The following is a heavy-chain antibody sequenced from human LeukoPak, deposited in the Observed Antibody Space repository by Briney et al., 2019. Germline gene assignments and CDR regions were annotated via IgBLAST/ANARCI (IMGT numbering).Heavy chain of an antibody. D-gene: IGHD1-20*01. V-gene: IGHV4-4*07. CDR2: IFASGET. Sequence: SETLSLTCTVSGDSISTSYWSWIRQPAGKRMEWIGRIFASGETNYNPSLESRVIMSRDTSNNHFFLRLTSVTAADTAVYYCARDRYTWHDRDWFDSWGQGTLVTVSS. J-gene: IGHJ5*01. CDR1: GDSISTSY. CDR3: ARDRYTWHDRDWFDS.